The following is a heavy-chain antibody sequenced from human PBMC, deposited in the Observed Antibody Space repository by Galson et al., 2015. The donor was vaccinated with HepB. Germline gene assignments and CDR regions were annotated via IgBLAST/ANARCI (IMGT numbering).Heavy chain of an antibody. CDR2: MFYSGST. D-gene: IGHD6-13*01. Sequence: SETLSLTCTVSGGSITSSHWSWIRQSPGKGLEWIGYMFYSGSTDYNPSLKSRVTISVDTPKNQFSLKLNSVTAADTAVYYCARLYSSTWYFDYWGQGTLVTVSS. V-gene: IGHV4-59*08. CDR1: GGSITSSH. CDR3: ARLYSSTWYFDY. J-gene: IGHJ4*02.